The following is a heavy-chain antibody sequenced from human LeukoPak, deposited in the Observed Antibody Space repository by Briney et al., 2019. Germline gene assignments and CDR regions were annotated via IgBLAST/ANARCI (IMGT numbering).Heavy chain of an antibody. J-gene: IGHJ4*02. Sequence: GGSLRLSCAASGFTFSSYWMHWVRQAPGKGLVWVSRINSDGSSTSYADSVQGRFTISRDNAKNTLYLQMSSLRAEDTAVYYCARDLELVFYDSTAYEYWGQGTLVTVSS. CDR1: GFTFSSYW. CDR2: INSDGSST. D-gene: IGHD3-22*01. CDR3: ARDLELVFYDSTAYEY. V-gene: IGHV3-74*01.